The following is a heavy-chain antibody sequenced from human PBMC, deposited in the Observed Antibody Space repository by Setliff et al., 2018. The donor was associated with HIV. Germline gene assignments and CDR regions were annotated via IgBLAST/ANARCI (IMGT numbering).Heavy chain of an antibody. V-gene: IGHV4-59*01. CDR1: GGSISSYY. D-gene: IGHD3-10*02. CDR2: IYYSGST. CDR3: ARDLVGKNYVNY. Sequence: SETLSLTCTVSGGSISSYYWSWIRQPPGKGLEWIGYIYYSGSTNYNPSLKSRVTISVDTSKNQFSLKLSSVTAADTAVYYCARDLVGKNYVNYWGQGTLVTVSS. J-gene: IGHJ4*02.